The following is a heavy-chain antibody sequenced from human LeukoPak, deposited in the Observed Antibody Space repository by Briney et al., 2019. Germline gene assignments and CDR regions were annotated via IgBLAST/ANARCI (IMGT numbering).Heavy chain of an antibody. CDR3: ARDSTYDFWSGYFGAYYYYMDV. CDR2: IKQDGSEK. J-gene: IGHJ6*03. V-gene: IGHV3-7*01. CDR1: GFTFSSYD. D-gene: IGHD3-3*01. Sequence: GGSLRLSCAASGFTFSSYDMTWVRQAPGKGLEWVANIKQDGSEKYYVDSVKGRLTISRDNAKNSLYLQMNSLRAEDTAVYYCARDSTYDFWSGYFGAYYYYMDVWGKGTTVTVSS.